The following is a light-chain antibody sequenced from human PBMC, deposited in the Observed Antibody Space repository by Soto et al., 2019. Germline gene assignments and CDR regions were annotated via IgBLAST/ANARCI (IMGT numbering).Light chain of an antibody. CDR3: AAWDDSLNGPEGV. Sequence: QSVLTQPPSASGTPGQRVTISCSGSSSNIGSNTVNWYQQLPGTAPKLLIYSNNQRPSGVPDRFSGSKSGTSASLAISGRQSEDEADYYCAAWDDSLNGPEGVFGGGTKLTVL. V-gene: IGLV1-44*01. CDR1: SSNIGSNT. CDR2: SNN. J-gene: IGLJ2*01.